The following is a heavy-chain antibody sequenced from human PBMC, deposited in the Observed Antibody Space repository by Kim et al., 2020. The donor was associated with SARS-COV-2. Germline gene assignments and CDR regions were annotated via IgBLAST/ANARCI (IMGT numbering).Heavy chain of an antibody. CDR1: GFTFSSYA. Sequence: GGSLRLSCAASGFTFSSYAMHWVRQAPGKGLEWVAVISYDGSNKYYADSVKGRFTISRDNSKNTLYLQMNSLRAEDTAVYYCARAPGYSSSWYDYWGQGTLVTVSS. J-gene: IGHJ4*02. CDR3: ARAPGYSSSWYDY. V-gene: IGHV3-30-3*01. CDR2: ISYDGSNK. D-gene: IGHD6-13*01.